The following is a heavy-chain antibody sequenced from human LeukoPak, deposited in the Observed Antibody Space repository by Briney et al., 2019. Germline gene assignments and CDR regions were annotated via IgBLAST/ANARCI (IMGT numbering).Heavy chain of an antibody. CDR2: ISGSGGST. V-gene: IGHV3-23*01. Sequence: GGSLRLSCAASGFTFSNYAMSWVRQAPGKGLEWVSFISGSGGSTYYADSVKGRFTISRDNSKNTLYLQMNSLRAEDTAVYYCAKGSLGYCGSTSCYFFDYWGQGSLVTVSS. D-gene: IGHD2-2*01. J-gene: IGHJ4*02. CDR3: AKGSLGYCGSTSCYFFDY. CDR1: GFTFSNYA.